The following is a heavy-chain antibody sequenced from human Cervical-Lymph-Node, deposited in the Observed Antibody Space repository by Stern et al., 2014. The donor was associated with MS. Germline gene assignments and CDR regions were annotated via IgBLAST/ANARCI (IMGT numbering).Heavy chain of an antibody. D-gene: IGHD6-19*01. CDR1: GFALSTYG. CDR2: ISFDGAKT. V-gene: IGHV3-30*03. CDR3: ARGSDWYPLDY. J-gene: IGHJ4*02. Sequence: VQLVESWGGVVQSGRSLRLSCSPSGFALSTYGMHWVRQAPGRELEWVALISFDGAKTYYADSVKGRFTISRDNPKNTLYLQMKSLRGEDTAVYYCARGSDWYPLDYWAQGTLVTVSS.